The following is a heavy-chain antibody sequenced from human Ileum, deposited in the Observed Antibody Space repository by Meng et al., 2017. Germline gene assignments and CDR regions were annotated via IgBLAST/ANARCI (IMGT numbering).Heavy chain of an antibody. D-gene: IGHD2/OR15-2a*01. CDR3: TTEPRISVIGGF. Sequence: GGSLRLSCVASGLSVSNTWMSWVRQAPGEGLEWIGRMKSKTDGGTTDYGTSVKDRFTISRDDSENTLYLQMNSLKTEDTAVYYCTTEPRISVIGGFWGQGTLVTVSS. CDR1: GLSVSNTW. CDR2: MKSKTDGGTT. J-gene: IGHJ4*02. V-gene: IGHV3-15*01.